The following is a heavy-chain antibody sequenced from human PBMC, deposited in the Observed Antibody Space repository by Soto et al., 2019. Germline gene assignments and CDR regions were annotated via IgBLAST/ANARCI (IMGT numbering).Heavy chain of an antibody. CDR2: MNNDGSYT. Sequence: EVQLVESGGGLVQPGGSLRLSCAASGFTFSSYWMYWVRQAPGKGLEWVSHMNNDGSYTIYAESVKGRFTFSRANAKNTLYLQMNSLRAEDTAVYYCVRGGYMHACDIWGQGTMVTVSS. D-gene: IGHD6-13*01. J-gene: IGHJ3*02. V-gene: IGHV3-74*01. CDR3: VRGGYMHACDI. CDR1: GFTFSSYW.